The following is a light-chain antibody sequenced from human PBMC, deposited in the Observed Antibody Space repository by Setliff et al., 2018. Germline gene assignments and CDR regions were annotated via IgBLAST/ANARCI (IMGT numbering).Light chain of an antibody. CDR2: DVT. V-gene: IGLV2-8*01. J-gene: IGLJ1*01. Sequence: SVLAQPPSASGSPGQSVTISCTGTSNDVWGHNYVSWYQQHPGKAPQLIIYDVTKRPSGVPDRFSGSKSGNTASLTVSGLQAEDEADYYCSSYADSNIFLFGTGTKV. CDR1: SNDVWGHNY. CDR3: SSYADSNIFL.